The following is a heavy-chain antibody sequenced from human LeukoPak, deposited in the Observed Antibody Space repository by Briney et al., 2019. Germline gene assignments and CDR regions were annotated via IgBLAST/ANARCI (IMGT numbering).Heavy chain of an antibody. V-gene: IGHV3-43*02. D-gene: IGHD6-6*01. CDR3: AKSQREAARGDYFDS. CDR1: GFTFDDYA. J-gene: IGHJ4*02. Sequence: PGGSLRLSCAASGFTFDDYAMHWVRQAPGKGLEWVSLISGDGGSTYYADSVKGRFTISRDNSKNSLYLQMNSLRTEDTALYCCAKSQREAARGDYFDSWGQGTLVTVSS. CDR2: ISGDGGST.